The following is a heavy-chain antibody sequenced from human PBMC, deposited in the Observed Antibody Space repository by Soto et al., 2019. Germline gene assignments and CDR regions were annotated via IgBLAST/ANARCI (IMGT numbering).Heavy chain of an antibody. J-gene: IGHJ6*02. Sequence: PVGSLRLSCAASGFTFSSYAMHWVRQAPGKGLEWVAVISYDGSNKYYADSVKGRFAISRDNSKNTLYLQMNSLRAEDTAVYYCAREPWIAAADYYYYGMDVWGQGTTVTVSS. CDR2: ISYDGSNK. D-gene: IGHD6-13*01. V-gene: IGHV3-30*09. CDR1: GFTFSSYA. CDR3: AREPWIAAADYYYYGMDV.